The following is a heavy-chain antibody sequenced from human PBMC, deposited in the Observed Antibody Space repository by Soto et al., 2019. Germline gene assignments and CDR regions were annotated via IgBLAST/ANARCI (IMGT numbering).Heavy chain of an antibody. CDR2: INHSGST. V-gene: IGHV4-34*01. CDR1: GGSFSGYY. Sequence: KTSETLSLTCAVYGGSFSGYYWSWIRQPPGKGLEWIGEINHSGSTNYNPSLKSRVTISVDTSKNQFSLKLSSVTAADTAVYYCARVRVLGTNGVCCLGYWGQGTLVTVSS. D-gene: IGHD2-8*01. CDR3: ARVRVLGTNGVCCLGY. J-gene: IGHJ4*02.